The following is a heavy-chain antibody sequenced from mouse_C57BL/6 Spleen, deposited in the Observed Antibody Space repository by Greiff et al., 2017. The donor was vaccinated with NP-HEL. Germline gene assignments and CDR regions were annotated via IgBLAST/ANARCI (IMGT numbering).Heavy chain of an antibody. CDR1: GYTFTSYW. D-gene: IGHD1-1*01. Sequence: VQLQQPGAELVMPGASVKLSCKASGYTFTSYWMHWVKQRPGQGLEWIGEIDPSDSYTNYNQKFKGKSTLTVDKSSSTAYMQLSSLTSEDSAVYYCARKDYGISYDYWGQGTTLTVSS. CDR3: ARKDYGISYDY. J-gene: IGHJ2*01. CDR2: IDPSDSYT. V-gene: IGHV1-69*01.